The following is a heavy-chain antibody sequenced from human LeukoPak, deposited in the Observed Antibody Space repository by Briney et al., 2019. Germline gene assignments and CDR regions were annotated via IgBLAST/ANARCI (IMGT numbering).Heavy chain of an antibody. CDR1: GYTFTSYG. CDR3: ARSSRLRFLEWLFRPFDY. Sequence: AASVKVSCKASGYTFTSYGISWVRQAPGQGLEWMGWISAYNGNTNYAQKLQGRVTMTTDTTTSTAYMELRSLRSDDTAVYYCARSSRLRFLEWLFRPFDYWGQGTLVTVSS. D-gene: IGHD3-3*01. V-gene: IGHV1-18*01. J-gene: IGHJ4*02. CDR2: ISAYNGNT.